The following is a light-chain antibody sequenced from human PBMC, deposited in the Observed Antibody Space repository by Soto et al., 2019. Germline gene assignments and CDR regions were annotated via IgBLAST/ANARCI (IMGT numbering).Light chain of an antibody. J-gene: IGKJ1*01. Sequence: EIVLTQSPGTLSLSPGERATLSCRASQSVSNNYLAWYQQKPGQAPRLLIYGASNWATGIPDRFSGSGSGTDFTLIISRLEPEDFAVYYCQQYGSSPWTVGRGTKVDIK. CDR2: GAS. V-gene: IGKV3-20*01. CDR3: QQYGSSPWT. CDR1: QSVSNNY.